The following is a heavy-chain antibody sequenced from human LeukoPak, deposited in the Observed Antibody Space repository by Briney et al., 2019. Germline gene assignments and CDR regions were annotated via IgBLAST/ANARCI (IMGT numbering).Heavy chain of an antibody. Sequence: GESLKISCKGSGYSFTSYWIGWVRQMPGKGLEWMGIIYPDDSDTRYSPSFQGQVTISADKSISTAYLQWSSLKASDTAMYYCARRPYCGGDCSNLYYYYGMDVWGQGTTVTVSS. J-gene: IGHJ6*02. V-gene: IGHV5-51*01. D-gene: IGHD2-21*02. CDR2: IYPDDSDT. CDR3: ARRPYCGGDCSNLYYYYGMDV. CDR1: GYSFTSYW.